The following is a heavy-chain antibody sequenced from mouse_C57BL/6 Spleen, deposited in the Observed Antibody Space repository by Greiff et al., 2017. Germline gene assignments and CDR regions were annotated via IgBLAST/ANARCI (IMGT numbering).Heavy chain of an antibody. D-gene: IGHD2-4*01. CDR2: IYPSSGNT. V-gene: IGHV1-81*01. Sequence: VQLQQSGAELARPGASVKLSCKASGYTFTSYGISWVKQRTGQGLEWIGEIYPSSGNTYYNEKFKGKATLTADKSSSTAYMELRSLTSEDSAVYFCASLGIYYDSDYWGQGTTLTVSS. CDR3: ASLGIYYDSDY. J-gene: IGHJ2*01. CDR1: GYTFTSYG.